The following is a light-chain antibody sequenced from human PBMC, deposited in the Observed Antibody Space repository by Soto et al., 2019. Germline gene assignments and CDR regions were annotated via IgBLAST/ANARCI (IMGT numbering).Light chain of an antibody. CDR1: QSISSW. V-gene: IGKV1-5*03. Sequence: DIQMTQSPSTLSASVGDRVTITCRASQSISSWLAWYQQKPGKAPKLLIYKASSLESGVPSRFSGSGSGTEFTLTISSLQADDFASYYCQQYIRYPWTFGQGTKVESK. J-gene: IGKJ1*01. CDR3: QQYIRYPWT. CDR2: KAS.